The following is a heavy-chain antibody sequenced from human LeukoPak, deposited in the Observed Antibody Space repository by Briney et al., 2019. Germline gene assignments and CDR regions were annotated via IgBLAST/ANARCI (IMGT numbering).Heavy chain of an antibody. D-gene: IGHD5-18*01. CDR3: ARTRDTAMDY. CDR1: GFTFTGYA. V-gene: IGHV3-30*04. CDR2: ISYDGSTQ. Sequence: PGGSLRLSCAASGFTFTGYAMNWVRQAPGKGLEWVSIISYDGSTQYYADSVKGRFTISRDNSKNTVSLQINSLRAEDTAVYYCARTRDTAMDYWGQGTLVTVSS. J-gene: IGHJ4*02.